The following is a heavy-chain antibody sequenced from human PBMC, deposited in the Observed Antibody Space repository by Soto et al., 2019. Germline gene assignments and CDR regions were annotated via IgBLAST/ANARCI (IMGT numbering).Heavy chain of an antibody. CDR3: VKGEYYYDSSGYYPFDY. V-gene: IGHV3-64D*06. CDR1: GFTFSIYA. D-gene: IGHD3-22*01. CDR2: ISTNGGST. Sequence: PGGSLRLSCSSSGFTFSIYAIHWVLQAPGKGLEYVSSISTNGGSTHYADSVKGRFTISRDNSKNTQYLQMSSLRADHTAVYYCVKGEYYYDSSGYYPFDYWGQGT. J-gene: IGHJ4*02.